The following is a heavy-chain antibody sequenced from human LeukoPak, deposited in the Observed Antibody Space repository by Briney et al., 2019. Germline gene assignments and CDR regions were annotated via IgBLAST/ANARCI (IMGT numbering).Heavy chain of an antibody. J-gene: IGHJ6*01. CDR2: MYTSGTT. CDR1: GGSSSTYY. CDR3: ARDQGSDYGVDV. Sequence: PSETLCLTCTVSGGSSSTYYWSWIRQPAGKGLEWIGRMYTSGTTKYNPSLKSRVTMSVDTSNNQFSLKVSSVTAADTAVYYCARDQGSDYGVDVWGKGVTVTLSS. V-gene: IGHV4-4*07.